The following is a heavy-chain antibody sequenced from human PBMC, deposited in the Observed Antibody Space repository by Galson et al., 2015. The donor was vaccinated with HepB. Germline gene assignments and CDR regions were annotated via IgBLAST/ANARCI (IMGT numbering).Heavy chain of an antibody. V-gene: IGHV1-46*01. Sequence: SVKVSCKASGYTFTNYYMHWVRQAPGQGLEWMGIINPSGGGSTTYAQKFQGRVTMTRDTSTSTVYMELSSLRSEDTALYCCARDYYDSLGRGYNWFDPWGQGTLVTVSS. D-gene: IGHD3-22*01. CDR2: INPSGGGST. J-gene: IGHJ5*02. CDR1: GYTFTNYY. CDR3: ARDYYDSLGRGYNWFDP.